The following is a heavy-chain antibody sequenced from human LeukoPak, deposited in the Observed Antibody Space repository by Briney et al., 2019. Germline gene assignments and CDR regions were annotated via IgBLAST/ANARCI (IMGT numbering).Heavy chain of an antibody. CDR1: GYTFTSYA. J-gene: IGHJ4*02. D-gene: IGHD6-19*01. CDR2: INTNTGNP. V-gene: IGHV7-4-1*02. CDR3: ASEVAVAGTKDFDY. Sequence: GASVKVSCKASGYTFTSYAMNWVRQAPGQGLVWMGWINTNTGNPTYAQGFTGRFVFSLDTSVSTAYLQISSLKAEDTAVYYCASEVAVAGTKDFDYWGQGTLVTVSS.